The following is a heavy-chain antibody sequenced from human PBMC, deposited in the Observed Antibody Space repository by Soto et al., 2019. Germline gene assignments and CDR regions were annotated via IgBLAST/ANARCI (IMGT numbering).Heavy chain of an antibody. CDR1: GFTFSSYA. D-gene: IGHD6-19*01. CDR3: AKGTEAVAGNYFDL. J-gene: IGHJ2*01. Sequence: EVQVLESGGDLVQPGGSLRLSCAASGFTFSSYAMNWVRQAPGKGLEWVSSISGSGATTYYADSVKGRLTISRDNSKTTVYLQMNSLRADDTAVYFCAKGTEAVAGNYFDLWGRGTLVTVSS. V-gene: IGHV3-23*01. CDR2: ISGSGATT.